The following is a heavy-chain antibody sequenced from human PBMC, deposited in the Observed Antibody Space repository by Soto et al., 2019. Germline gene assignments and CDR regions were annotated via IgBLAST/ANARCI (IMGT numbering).Heavy chain of an antibody. CDR3: ASGPHYYDSSGYFEP. CDR2: IYYSGST. V-gene: IGHV4-59*01. Sequence: PSETLSLTCTVSGGSISSYYWSWIRQPPGKGLEWIGYIYYSGSTNYNPSLKSRVTISVDTSKNQFSLKLSSVTAADTAVYYCASGPHYYDSSGYFEPWGQGTLVTVSS. J-gene: IGHJ5*02. D-gene: IGHD3-22*01. CDR1: GGSISSYY.